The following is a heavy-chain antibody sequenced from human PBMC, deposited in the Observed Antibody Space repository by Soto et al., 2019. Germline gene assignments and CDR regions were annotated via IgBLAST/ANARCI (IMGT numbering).Heavy chain of an antibody. CDR1: GGTFSSYA. CDR3: ARGIAVAGTSAFDI. J-gene: IGHJ3*02. CDR2: IIPIFGTA. Sequence: ASVKVSCKASGGTFSSYAISWVRQAPGQGPEWMGGIIPIFGTANYAQKFQGRVTITADKSTSTAYMELSSLRSEDTAVYYCARGIAVAGTSAFDIWGQGTMVTVSS. D-gene: IGHD6-19*01. V-gene: IGHV1-69*06.